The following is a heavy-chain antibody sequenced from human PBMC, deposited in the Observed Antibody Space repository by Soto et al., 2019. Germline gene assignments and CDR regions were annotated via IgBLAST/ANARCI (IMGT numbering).Heavy chain of an antibody. CDR2: VYYTGST. Sequence: QVQLQESGPGLVKPSETLSLTCSVSGGSIRGSYWSWIRQSPGKGLEWLGYVYYTGSTNYSPSLSSRVSISVDTSKNEFSLRLSSVTAADTAVYFCSRSVAVPGAHIDYWGQGTQVTVSS. CDR1: GGSIRGSY. V-gene: IGHV4-59*01. J-gene: IGHJ4*02. CDR3: SRSVAVPGAHIDY. D-gene: IGHD6-19*01.